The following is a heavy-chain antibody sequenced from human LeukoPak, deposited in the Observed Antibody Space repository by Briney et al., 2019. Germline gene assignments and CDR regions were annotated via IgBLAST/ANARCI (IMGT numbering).Heavy chain of an antibody. Sequence: ASVKVSCKASGYTFTSYGISWVRQAPGQGLEWMGIINPSGGSTSYAQKFQGRVAMTRDTSTSTVYMELSSLRSEDTAVYYCARDGGAVAGKIDYWGQGTLVTVSS. CDR2: INPSGGST. D-gene: IGHD6-19*01. CDR1: GYTFTSYG. CDR3: ARDGGAVAGKIDY. J-gene: IGHJ4*02. V-gene: IGHV1-46*01.